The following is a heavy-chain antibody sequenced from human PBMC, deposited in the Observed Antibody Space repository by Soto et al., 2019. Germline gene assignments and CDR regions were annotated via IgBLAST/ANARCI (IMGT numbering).Heavy chain of an antibody. V-gene: IGHV1-69*13. CDR2: IIPIFGTA. CDR1: GGTFSSYA. J-gene: IGHJ6*02. CDR3: ARVQGSGSLYYYYGMDV. D-gene: IGHD3-10*01. Sequence: ASVKVSCTASGGTFSSYAISWVRQAPGQGLEWMGGIIPIFGTANYAQKFQGRVTITADESTSTAYMELSSLRSEDTAVYYCARVQGSGSLYYYYGMDVWGQGTTVTVSS.